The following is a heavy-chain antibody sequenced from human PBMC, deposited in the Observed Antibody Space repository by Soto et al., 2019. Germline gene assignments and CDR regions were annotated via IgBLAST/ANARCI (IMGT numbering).Heavy chain of an antibody. CDR3: ARIVESGYTIDFDL. D-gene: IGHD3-16*02. Sequence: QVQLQESGPGLVKPSQTLSVTCTVPGGSISSSDYYWSWIRQPPGKGLEWIGYIYYSGSTNYNPSRSSRVSISVDTSKNPFSLNLSSVTAADTAVYYCARIVESGYTIDFDLWGRGTLVTVSS. J-gene: IGHJ2*01. CDR1: GGSISSSDYY. V-gene: IGHV4-30-4*01. CDR2: IYYSGST.